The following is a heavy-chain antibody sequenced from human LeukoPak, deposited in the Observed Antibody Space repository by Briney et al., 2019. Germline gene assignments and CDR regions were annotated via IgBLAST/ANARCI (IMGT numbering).Heavy chain of an antibody. CDR2: ISSNGGST. D-gene: IGHD6-19*01. Sequence: GGSLRLSCAASGFTFSSYAMSWVRQAPGKGLEYISAISSNGGSTHYADSVKGRFTISRDNSKNTLYLQMSSLRSEDTAVYYCVKNGVYTSGWYGGYFDYWGQGTLVTVSS. J-gene: IGHJ4*02. V-gene: IGHV3-64D*08. CDR1: GFTFSSYA. CDR3: VKNGVYTSGWYGGYFDY.